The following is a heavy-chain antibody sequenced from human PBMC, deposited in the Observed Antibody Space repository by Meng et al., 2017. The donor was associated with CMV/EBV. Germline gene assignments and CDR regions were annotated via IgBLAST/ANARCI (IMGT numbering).Heavy chain of an antibody. V-gene: IGHV3-48*03. CDR1: GFTFSSYE. CDR3: AREGGYCSSTSCLYYYYYGMDV. J-gene: IGHJ6*02. CDR2: ISSSGSTI. Sequence: GESLKISCAASGFTFSSYEMNWVRQAPGKGLEWVSYISSSGSTIYYADSVKGRFTISRDNAKNSLYLQMNSLRDEDTAVYYCAREGGYCSSTSCLYYYYYGMDVWGQGTTVTVSS. D-gene: IGHD2-2*01.